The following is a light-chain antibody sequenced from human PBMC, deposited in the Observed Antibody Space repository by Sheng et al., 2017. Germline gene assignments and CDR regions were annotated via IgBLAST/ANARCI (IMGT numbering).Light chain of an antibody. CDR2: AAS. Sequence: DIQMTQSPSSLSASVGDRVTITCRTSQGISTSLAWYQQKPGKAPKLLVYAASRLQSGVPSRFSGSGSGTDFTLTISSLQPEDFATYYCQQSYSTPTFGQGTKVEIK. V-gene: IGKV1-39*01. CDR1: QGISTS. J-gene: IGKJ1*01. CDR3: QQSYSTPT.